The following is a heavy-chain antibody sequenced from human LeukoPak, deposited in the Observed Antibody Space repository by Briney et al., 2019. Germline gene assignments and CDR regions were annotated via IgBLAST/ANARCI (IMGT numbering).Heavy chain of an antibody. CDR2: IYTSGST. V-gene: IGHV4-61*02. CDR3: ASEVSSGWYEIDY. CDR1: GGSISSGSYY. D-gene: IGHD6-19*01. Sequence: SETLSLTCTVSGGSISSGSYYWSWIRQPAGKGLEWIGRIYTSGSTNYNPSLKSRVTISVDTSKNQFSLKLSSVTAADTAVYYCASEVSSGWYEIDYWGRGTLVTVSS. J-gene: IGHJ4*02.